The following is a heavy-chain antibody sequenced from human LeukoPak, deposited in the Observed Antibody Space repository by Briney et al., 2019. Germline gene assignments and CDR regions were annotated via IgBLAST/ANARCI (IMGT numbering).Heavy chain of an antibody. D-gene: IGHD3-3*01. CDR1: GDSFTSSSYY. J-gene: IGHJ4*02. Sequence: SETLSLTCTVSGDSFTSSSYYWAWIRQPPGKGFQWIGTVHNNGSTYYNPSLKSRVTISVDTSKNQVSLKVTSVTAADTAAYYCARGSTIFGVVRHFDDWGQGTLVTVSS. CDR2: VHNNGST. CDR3: ARGSTIFGVVRHFDD. V-gene: IGHV4-39*07.